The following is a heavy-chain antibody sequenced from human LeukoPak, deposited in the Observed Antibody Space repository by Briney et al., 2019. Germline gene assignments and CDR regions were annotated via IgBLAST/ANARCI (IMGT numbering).Heavy chain of an antibody. J-gene: IGHJ3*02. CDR2: IIPIFDTA. CDR3: MRTIVGAPDAFDI. Sequence: ASVKVSCKASGGTFSSYAISWVRQAPGQGLEWMGGIIPIFDTANYAQKFQGRVTITADESTSTAYMELSSLRSEDTAVYYCMRTIVGAPDAFDIWGHGTMVAVSS. V-gene: IGHV1-69*13. D-gene: IGHD1-26*01. CDR1: GGTFSSYA.